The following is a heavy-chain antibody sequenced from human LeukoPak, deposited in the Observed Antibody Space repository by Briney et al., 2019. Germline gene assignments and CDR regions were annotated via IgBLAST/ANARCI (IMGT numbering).Heavy chain of an antibody. CDR3: ARDPGPLGEYNDV. D-gene: IGHD3-16*01. Sequence: GGSLRLSCAASGFTFSSYAMHWVRQAPGKGLEWVAVRSYDGSNKYYADSVKGRFTISRDNSKNTLYLQMNSLRVEDTAVYYCARDPGPLGEYNDVWAKGTTVTVSS. CDR1: GFTFSSYA. V-gene: IGHV3-30*04. CDR2: RSYDGSNK. J-gene: IGHJ6*04.